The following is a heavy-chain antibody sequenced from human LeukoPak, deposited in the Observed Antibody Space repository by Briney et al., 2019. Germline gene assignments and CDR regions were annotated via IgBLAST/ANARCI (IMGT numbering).Heavy chain of an antibody. D-gene: IGHD6-19*01. V-gene: IGHV1-2*06. Sequence: ASVKVSCKASGYTFTGYYMHWVRQAPGQGLEWMGRINPNRGGTNYAQKFQGRVTMTRDTSISTAYMELSRLRSDDTAVYYCARPVFWVAVAGHDAFDIWGQGTMVTVSS. CDR1: GYTFTGYY. CDR2: INPNRGGT. CDR3: ARPVFWVAVAGHDAFDI. J-gene: IGHJ3*02.